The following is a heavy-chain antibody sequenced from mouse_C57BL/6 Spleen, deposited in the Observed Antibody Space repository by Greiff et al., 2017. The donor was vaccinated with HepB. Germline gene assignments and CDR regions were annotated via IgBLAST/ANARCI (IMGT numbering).Heavy chain of an antibody. Sequence: ESGPGLVKPSQSLSLTCSVTGYSITSGYYWNWIRQFPGNKLEWMGYISYDGSNNYNPSLKNRISITRDTSKNQFFLKLNSVTTEDTATYYCACYDYDYFDYWGQGTTLTVSS. D-gene: IGHD2-4*01. J-gene: IGHJ2*01. CDR2: ISYDGSN. CDR3: ACYDYDYFDY. V-gene: IGHV3-6*01. CDR1: GYSITSGYY.